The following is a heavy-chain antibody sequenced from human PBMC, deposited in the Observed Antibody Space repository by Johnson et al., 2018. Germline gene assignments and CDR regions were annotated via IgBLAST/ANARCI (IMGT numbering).Heavy chain of an antibody. CDR3: AKGDQPKNYYDYDMDV. D-gene: IGHD1-14*01. V-gene: IGHV3-30*18. CDR2: ISYDGSNK. Sequence: QVQLQESGGGVVQXGRSLRLSCAASGFTFSSYWMSWVRQAPGQGLEWVAVISYDGSNKYYAASVKGRFTISRDNSKNTLDLQMNSLRAEDTALYYCAKGDQPKNYYDYDMDVWGQGTTVTVSS. J-gene: IGHJ6*02. CDR1: GFTFSSYW.